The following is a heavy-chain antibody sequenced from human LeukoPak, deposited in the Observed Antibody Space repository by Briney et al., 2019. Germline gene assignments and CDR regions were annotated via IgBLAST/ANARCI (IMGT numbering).Heavy chain of an antibody. CDR2: ISRGTDHI. D-gene: IGHD3-10*01. CDR3: AADSEFDITASFDF. Sequence: GGSLRLSCAAPGFTFSTYAMNWVRQAPGKGLEWVSSISRGTDHIYYADSVKGRFTISRDNAKNSLYLQMNSLRAEDTAVYYCAADSEFDITASFDFWGQGTLVTVSS. J-gene: IGHJ4*02. CDR1: GFTFSTYA. V-gene: IGHV3-21*01.